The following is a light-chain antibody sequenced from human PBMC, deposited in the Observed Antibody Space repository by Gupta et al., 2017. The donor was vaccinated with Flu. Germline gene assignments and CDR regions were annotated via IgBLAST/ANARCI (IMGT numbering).Light chain of an antibody. CDR1: SSDVGGSKY. CDR3: CSYADTYTWV. V-gene: IGLV2-11*03. J-gene: IGLJ3*02. Sequence: TSSDVGGSKYVSWYQQHPGKAPKLMIYDVSKRPSGVPDRFSGSKSGSTASLTISGLQAEDEADYYCCSYADTYTWVFGGGTKLTVL. CDR2: DVS.